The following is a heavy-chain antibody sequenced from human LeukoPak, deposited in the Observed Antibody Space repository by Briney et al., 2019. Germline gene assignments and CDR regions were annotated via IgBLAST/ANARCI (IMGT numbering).Heavy chain of an antibody. D-gene: IGHD6-6*01. CDR1: GYTFTSYY. CDR2: INPSGGST. J-gene: IGHJ3*02. Sequence: AASVKVSCKASGYTFTSYYMQWVRQAPGQGLEWMGIINPSGGSTSYAQKFQGRVTMTRDTSTSTVYMELSSLRSEDTAVYYCARPEGGSSSAGAFDIWGQGTMVTVSS. V-gene: IGHV1-46*01. CDR3: ARPEGGSSSAGAFDI.